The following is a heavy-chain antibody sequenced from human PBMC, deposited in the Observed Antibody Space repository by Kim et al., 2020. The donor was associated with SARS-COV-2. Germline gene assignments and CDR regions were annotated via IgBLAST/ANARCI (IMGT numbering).Heavy chain of an antibody. D-gene: IGHD5-18*01. CDR2: INAGNGNT. CDR3: ARDEDSYVRIGRDWYFDL. CDR1: GYTFTSYA. Sequence: ASVKVSCKASGYTFTSYAMHWVRQAPGQRLEWMGWINAGNGNTKYSQKFQGRVTITRDTSASTAYMELSSLRSEDTAVYYCARDEDSYVRIGRDWYFDLWGRGTLVTVSS. V-gene: IGHV1-3*01. J-gene: IGHJ2*01.